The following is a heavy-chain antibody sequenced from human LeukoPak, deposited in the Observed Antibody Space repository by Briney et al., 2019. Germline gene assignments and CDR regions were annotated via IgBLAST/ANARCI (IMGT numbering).Heavy chain of an antibody. CDR2: IYTSGST. D-gene: IGHD6-13*01. J-gene: IGHJ6*02. V-gene: IGHV4-4*07. Sequence: SETLSLTCTVSGGSISSYYWSWIRQPAGKGLGWIGRIYTSGSTNYNPSLKSRVTMSVDTSKNQFSLKLSSVTAADTAVYYCARPGSSSWYGDGMDVWGQGTTVTVSS. CDR3: ARPGSSSWYGDGMDV. CDR1: GGSISSYY.